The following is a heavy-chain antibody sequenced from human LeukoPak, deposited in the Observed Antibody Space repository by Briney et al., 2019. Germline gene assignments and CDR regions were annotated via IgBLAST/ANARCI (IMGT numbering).Heavy chain of an antibody. CDR2: INPNSGGT. J-gene: IGHJ4*02. CDR3: ATLVIAVAGGFGDY. D-gene: IGHD6-19*01. CDR1: GYTFTGYY. V-gene: IGHV1-2*02. Sequence: ASVKVSCKASGYTFTGYYMQWVRQAPAQGLEWMGWINPNSGGTNYAQKFQGRVTMTRDTSISTGYMELSRLRSDDTAVYYCATLVIAVAGGFGDYWGQGTLVSVSS.